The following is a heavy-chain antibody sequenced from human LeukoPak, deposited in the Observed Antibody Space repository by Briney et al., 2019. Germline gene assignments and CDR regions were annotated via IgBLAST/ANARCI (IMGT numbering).Heavy chain of an antibody. CDR1: GYSFDNYG. Sequence: ASVKVSCKSSGYSFDNYGISWVRRAPGQGLEWMGWISAYNGSTYYKQNLQGRLTMTTDTATSTAYMELRGLRSDDTAVYYCTRDSGATVTYFDYWGQGTLVTVSS. CDR3: TRDSGATVTYFDY. V-gene: IGHV1-18*01. D-gene: IGHD4-17*01. J-gene: IGHJ4*02. CDR2: ISAYNGST.